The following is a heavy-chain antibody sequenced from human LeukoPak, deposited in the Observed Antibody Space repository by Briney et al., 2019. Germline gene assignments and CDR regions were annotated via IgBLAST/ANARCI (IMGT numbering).Heavy chain of an antibody. D-gene: IGHD3-22*01. J-gene: IGHJ5*02. CDR1: GYTFTSYG. Sequence: ASVKVSCKASGYTFTSYGISWVRQAPGQGLEWMGWISAYSGNTNYAQKLQGRVTMTTDTSTSTAYMELRSLRSDDTAVYYCARNQYYYDSSGYSPWGQGTLVTVSS. V-gene: IGHV1-18*01. CDR2: ISAYSGNT. CDR3: ARNQYYYDSSGYSP.